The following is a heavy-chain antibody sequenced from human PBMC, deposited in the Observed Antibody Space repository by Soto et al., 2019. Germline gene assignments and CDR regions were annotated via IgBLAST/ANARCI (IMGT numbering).Heavy chain of an antibody. Sequence: GGSLRLSCAGSGFTFRWFGMNWVRQAPGKGLGWVARISNDGSNEYYVDSVKGRFTISRDNSKNTLYLQMDSLRAEDTAVYYCAKGEVRGIIPSYFDYWGLGTLVTVSS. CDR1: GFTFRWFG. J-gene: IGHJ4*02. V-gene: IGHV3-30*18. CDR2: ISNDGSNE. CDR3: AKGEVRGIIPSYFDY. D-gene: IGHD3-10*01.